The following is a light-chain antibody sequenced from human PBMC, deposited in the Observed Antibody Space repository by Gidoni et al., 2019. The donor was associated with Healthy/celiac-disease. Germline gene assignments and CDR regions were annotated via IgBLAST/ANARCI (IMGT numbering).Light chain of an antibody. Sequence: SYALTQPPSASVAPGQTARITCGGNNLGSNSVHWYQQKPGPAPVLVVYADSDRPSGSPERFSGSNSGNTATLTVSRVEAGDEADYYCQVLDSSSDHWVFGGGTKLTVL. CDR1: NLGSNS. J-gene: IGLJ3*02. CDR3: QVLDSSSDHWV. CDR2: ADS. V-gene: IGLV3-21*02.